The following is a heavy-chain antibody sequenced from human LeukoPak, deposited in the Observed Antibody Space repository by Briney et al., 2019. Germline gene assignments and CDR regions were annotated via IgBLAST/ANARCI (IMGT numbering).Heavy chain of an antibody. CDR2: ISSSGSTI. CDR1: GFTFSSYW. D-gene: IGHD4-23*01. J-gene: IGHJ4*02. Sequence: GGSLRLSCAASGFTFSSYWMSWIRQAPGKGLEWVSYISSSGSTIYYADSVKGRFTISRDNAKNSLYLQMNSLRAEDTAVYYCARDLGWQQPEFDYWGQGTLVTVSS. V-gene: IGHV3-11*04. CDR3: ARDLGWQQPEFDY.